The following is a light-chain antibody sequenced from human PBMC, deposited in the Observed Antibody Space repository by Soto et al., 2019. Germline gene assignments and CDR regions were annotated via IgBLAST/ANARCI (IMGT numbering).Light chain of an antibody. CDR2: DVS. V-gene: IGLV2-14*01. CDR3: SSYTSSSLYV. Sequence: QSALTQPASVSGSPGQSITISCTGTSSDVGGYNYVSWYQQHPGKAPKLMIYDVSNRPSGVSTRFSGSKSGNTASLPISGRQAEDEADYYCSSYTSSSLYVFGTGTKLTVL. CDR1: SSDVGGYNY. J-gene: IGLJ1*01.